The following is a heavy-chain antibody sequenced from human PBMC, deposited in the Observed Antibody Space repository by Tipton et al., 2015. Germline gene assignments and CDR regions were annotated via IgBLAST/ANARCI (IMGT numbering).Heavy chain of an antibody. V-gene: IGHV4-31*03. CDR3: ASGGSMSTDKFVD. D-gene: IGHD5/OR15-5a*01. CDR2: IYYSGNT. CDR1: GGSVSSSHFH. Sequence: TLSLTCTVSGGSVSSSHFHWSWIRQLPGKGLEWIGHIYYSGNTYYNPSLKSRVSVSIDTSKNHLSLNLTSVTAADTAVYYCASGGSMSTDKFVDWGQGSLVTVSS. J-gene: IGHJ4*02.